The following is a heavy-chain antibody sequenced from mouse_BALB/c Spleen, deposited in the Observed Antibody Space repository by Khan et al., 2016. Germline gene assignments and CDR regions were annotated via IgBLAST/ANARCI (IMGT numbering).Heavy chain of an antibody. CDR3: ASGVRRGDFDY. Sequence: EVQLQESGPGLVKPSQSLSLTCTVTGYSITSDYAWNWIRQLPGNKLESMGFIRYSGSTSYNPSLKSRITITRDTSKNTFYLQLKSVTTEDTATYDCASGVRRGDFDYWGQGTTLTVSA. CDR1: GYSITSDYA. J-gene: IGHJ2*01. CDR2: IRYSGST. D-gene: IGHD2-14*01. V-gene: IGHV3-2*02.